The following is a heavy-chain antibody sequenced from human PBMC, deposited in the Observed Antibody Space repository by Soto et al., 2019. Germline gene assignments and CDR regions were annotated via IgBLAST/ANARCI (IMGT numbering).Heavy chain of an antibody. V-gene: IGHV4-4*02. CDR3: ARMYHYDSSGYFYYFDY. Sequence: SETLSLTCAVSGGSISSNDWWTWVRQPPGKGLEWIAETFHSGSTNYNPSLKSRVTISVDKSKNQFSLKLSSVTAADTAVYYCARMYHYDSSGYFYYFDYWGQGTLVTVS. J-gene: IGHJ4*02. CDR2: TFHSGST. D-gene: IGHD3-22*01. CDR1: GGSISSNDW.